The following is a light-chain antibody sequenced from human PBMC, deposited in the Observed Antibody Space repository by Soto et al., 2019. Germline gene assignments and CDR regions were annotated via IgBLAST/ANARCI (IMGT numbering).Light chain of an antibody. CDR3: QHYYSWPPWT. V-gene: IGKV3-15*01. Sequence: EIVMTQSPATLSVSPGDGATLSCRASQSISSSLAWYQQKPGQAPRLLIYGASTRATGIPVRFSGSGSGTEFTLTISSLQSEDFAVYYCQHYYSWPPWTFGQGTKVEVK. J-gene: IGKJ1*01. CDR1: QSISSS. CDR2: GAS.